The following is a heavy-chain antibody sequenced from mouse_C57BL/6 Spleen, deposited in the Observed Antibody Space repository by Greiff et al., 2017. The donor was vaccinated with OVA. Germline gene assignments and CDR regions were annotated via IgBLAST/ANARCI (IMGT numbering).Heavy chain of an antibody. V-gene: IGHV1-54*01. Sequence: QVQLQQSGAELVRPGTSVKVSCKASGYAFTNYLIEWVKQRPGQGLEWIGVINPGSGGTNYNEKFKGKATLTADKSSSTAYMQLSSLTSEDSAVYFCARYGYSNPYDVWGTGTTVTVSS. CDR2: INPGSGGT. J-gene: IGHJ1*03. D-gene: IGHD2-5*01. CDR3: ARYGYSNPYDV. CDR1: GYAFTNYL.